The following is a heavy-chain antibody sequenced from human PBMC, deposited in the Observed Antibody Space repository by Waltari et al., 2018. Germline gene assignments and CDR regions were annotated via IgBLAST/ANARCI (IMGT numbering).Heavy chain of an antibody. J-gene: IGHJ4*02. CDR2: IYSGGCA. Sequence: EVQLVESGGHLIQPGGSLPLSCAASGFTFNNYAMNWIRQAPGKGLEWVAVIYSGGCAYYADAVKGRFTISRDNSKNTLYLQMSSLRLEDTAVYYCVKETAYGYYFDNWGQGTLVSVSS. V-gene: IGHV3-23*03. D-gene: IGHD3-10*01. CDR3: VKETAYGYYFDN. CDR1: GFTFNNYA.